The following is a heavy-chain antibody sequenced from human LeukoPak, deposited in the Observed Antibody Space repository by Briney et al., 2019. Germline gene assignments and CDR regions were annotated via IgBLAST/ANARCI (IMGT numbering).Heavy chain of an antibody. V-gene: IGHV4-39*01. CDR2: IYYSGST. CDR1: GGSISSSSYY. Sequence: SETLSLTCTVSGGSISSSSYYWGWIRQPPGKGLEWIGSIYYSGSTYYNPSLKSRVTISVDTSKNQFSLKLSSVTAADTAVYYCAEIVGATIGYWGQGALVTVSS. CDR3: AEIVGATIGY. D-gene: IGHD1-26*01. J-gene: IGHJ4*02.